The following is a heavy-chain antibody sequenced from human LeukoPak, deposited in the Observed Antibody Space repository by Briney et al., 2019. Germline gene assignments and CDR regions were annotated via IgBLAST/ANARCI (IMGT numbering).Heavy chain of an antibody. J-gene: IGHJ4*02. CDR2: IYYSGST. CDR3: ARDPSLYSSSWYGNFDY. Sequence: PSETLSLTCTVSGGSISSYCWSWIRQPPGKGLEWIGYIYYSGSTNYNPSLKSRVTISVDTSKNQFSLKLSSVTAADTAVYYCARDPSLYSSSWYGNFDYWGQGTLVTVSS. CDR1: GGSISSYC. D-gene: IGHD6-13*01. V-gene: IGHV4-59*01.